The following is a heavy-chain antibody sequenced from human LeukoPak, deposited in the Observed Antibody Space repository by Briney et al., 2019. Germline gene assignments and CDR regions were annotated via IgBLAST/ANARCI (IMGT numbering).Heavy chain of an antibody. J-gene: IGHJ4*02. V-gene: IGHV4-39*07. CDR3: ARDIGSDYGDYPDY. D-gene: IGHD4-17*01. Sequence: PSETLSLTCTVSGGSISSSSYYWGWIRQPPGKGLEWIGSIYYSGSTYYNPSLKSRVTISVDTSKNQFSLKLSSVTAADTAVYYCARDIGSDYGDYPDYWGQGTLVTVSS. CDR2: IYYSGST. CDR1: GGSISSSSYY.